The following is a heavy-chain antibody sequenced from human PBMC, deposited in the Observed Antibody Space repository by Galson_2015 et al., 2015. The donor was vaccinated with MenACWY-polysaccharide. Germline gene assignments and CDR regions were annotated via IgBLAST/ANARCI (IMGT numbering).Heavy chain of an antibody. J-gene: IGHJ4*02. Sequence: SETLSLTCAVSDCSIRSGYFWGWIRQPPGKGLEWIASIFHSGTTYYNSSLKSRVTISVDTSKNQFSLKLSSVTAADTAVYYCARVEKCSGSFYILDWGQGTLVTVSS. D-gene: IGHD1-26*01. CDR1: DCSIRSGYF. V-gene: IGHV4-38-2*01. CDR3: ARVEKCSGSFYILD. CDR2: IFHSGTT.